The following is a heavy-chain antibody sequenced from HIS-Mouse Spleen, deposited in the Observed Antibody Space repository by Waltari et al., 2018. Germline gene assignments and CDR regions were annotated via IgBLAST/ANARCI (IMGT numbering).Heavy chain of an antibody. CDR3: AREIPYSSSWYDWYFDL. D-gene: IGHD6-13*01. CDR1: GGSIPSSSYY. J-gene: IGHJ2*01. CDR2: IYYSGST. Sequence: QLQLQESGPGLVTPSETMSLTCTVAGGSIPSSSYYWGWIRQPPGKGLEWIGSIYYSGSTYYNPSLKSRVTISVDTSKNQFSLKLSSVTAADTAVYYCAREIPYSSSWYDWYFDLWGRGTLVTVSS. V-gene: IGHV4-39*07.